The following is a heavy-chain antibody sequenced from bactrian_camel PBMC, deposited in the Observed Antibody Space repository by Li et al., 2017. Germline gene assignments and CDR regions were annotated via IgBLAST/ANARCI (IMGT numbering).Heavy chain of an antibody. Sequence: HVQLVESGGGSVQAGGSLRLSCAASGYTYKRNCMGWFRQRPGKDREGLAVLWIGGATTTYADSVKGRFIITRDKAKDLVYLQMNSLKPEDTAMYYCAAFCSGGYWSFKYWGQGTQVTVS. CDR3: AAFCSGGYWSFKY. V-gene: IGHV3S1*01. J-gene: IGHJ4*01. D-gene: IGHD2*01. CDR2: LWIGGATT. CDR1: GYTYKRNC.